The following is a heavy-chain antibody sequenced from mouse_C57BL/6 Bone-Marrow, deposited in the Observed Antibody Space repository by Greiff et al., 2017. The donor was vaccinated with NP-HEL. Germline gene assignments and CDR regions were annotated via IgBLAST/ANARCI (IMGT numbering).Heavy chain of an antibody. V-gene: IGHV1-69*01. CDR2: IDPSDSYT. J-gene: IGHJ3*01. CDR3: ARSDFLGAWFAY. CDR1: GYTFTSYW. Sequence: VQLQQPGAELVMPGASVKLSCKASGYTFTSYWMHWVKQRPGQGLEWIGEIDPSDSYTNYNQKFKGKSTLTVDKSSSTAYMQLSSLTSEDSAVYYCARSDFLGAWFAYWGQGTLVTVSA. D-gene: IGHD3-3*01.